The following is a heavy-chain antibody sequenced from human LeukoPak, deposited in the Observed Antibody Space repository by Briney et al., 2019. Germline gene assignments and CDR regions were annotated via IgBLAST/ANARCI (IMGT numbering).Heavy chain of an antibody. CDR3: ARGAGYNYPYYFDY. CDR1: GGTFSSYA. Sequence: ASVKVSCKASGGTFSSYAISWVRQAPGQGLEWMGGIIPIFGTANYAQKFQGRITITADESTSTAYMELSSLRSEDTAVYYCARGAGYNYPYYFDYWGQGTLVTVSS. CDR2: IIPIFGTA. V-gene: IGHV1-69*13. D-gene: IGHD5-24*01. J-gene: IGHJ4*02.